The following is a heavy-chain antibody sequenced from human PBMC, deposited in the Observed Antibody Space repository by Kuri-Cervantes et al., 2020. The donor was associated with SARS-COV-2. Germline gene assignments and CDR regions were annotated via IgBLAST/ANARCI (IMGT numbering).Heavy chain of an antibody. V-gene: IGHV4-38-2*01. D-gene: IGHD1-1*01. CDR2: IYHSGST. Sequence: SQTLSLTCAVSGYSISSGYYWGWIRQPPGKGLEWIGSIYHSGSTYYNPSLKSRVTISVDTSKNQFSLKLSSVTAADTAVYYCARTLASTTGTYMDVWGKGTTVTVSS. CDR3: ARTLASTTGTYMDV. J-gene: IGHJ6*03. CDR1: GYSISSGYY.